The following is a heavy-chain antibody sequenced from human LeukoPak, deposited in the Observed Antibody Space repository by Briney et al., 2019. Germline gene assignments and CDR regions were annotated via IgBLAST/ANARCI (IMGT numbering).Heavy chain of an antibody. V-gene: IGHV4-39*01. CDR3: ARHRSTVTYNWFDP. CDR1: GGSISSSSYY. CDR2: IYYSGST. J-gene: IGHJ5*02. D-gene: IGHD4-11*01. Sequence: SETLSHTCTVSGGSISSSSYYWGWIRQPPGKGLEWIGSIYYSGSTYYNPPLKSRVTISVDTSKNQFSLKLSSVTAADTAVYYCARHRSTVTYNWFDPWGQGTLVTVSS.